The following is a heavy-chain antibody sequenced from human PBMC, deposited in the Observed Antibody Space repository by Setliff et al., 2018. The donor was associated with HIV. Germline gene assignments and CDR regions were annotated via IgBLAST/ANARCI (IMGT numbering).Heavy chain of an antibody. V-gene: IGHV1-46*01. D-gene: IGHD5-12*01. CDR1: GYSFSNYF. Sequence: ASVKVSCKTSGYSFSNYFIHWVRQAPGQGLEWMGMIKPGTPNIAQKFLRRVTMTGDTSTSTVYMELSSLRSEDTAVYYCARDSWLEMATIPLVYWGQGTLVTVSS. CDR2: IKPGTP. CDR3: ARDSWLEMATIPLVY. J-gene: IGHJ4*02.